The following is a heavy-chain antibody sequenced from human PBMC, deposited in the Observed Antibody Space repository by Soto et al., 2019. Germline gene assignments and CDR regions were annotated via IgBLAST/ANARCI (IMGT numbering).Heavy chain of an antibody. V-gene: IGHV3-49*03. Sequence: GGSLRLSCTASGFTFGDYAMNWFRQAPGKGLEWVGFIRSKAYGGTTENAASVKGRFTISRDDSKSIAYLQMNSLKTEDTAVYYCTRDHRHLDHWGQGTLVNVSS. J-gene: IGHJ4*02. CDR1: GFTFGDYA. CDR3: TRDHRHLDH. CDR2: IRSKAYGGTT.